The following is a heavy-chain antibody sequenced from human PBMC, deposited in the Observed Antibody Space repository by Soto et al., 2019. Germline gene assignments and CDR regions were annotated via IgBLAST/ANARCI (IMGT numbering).Heavy chain of an antibody. J-gene: IGHJ5*02. CDR2: MNPNSGNT. Sequence: ASVKVSCKASGYTFTSYYINWVRQATGQGLEWMGWMNPNSGNTGYAQKLQGRVTMTRNTSISTAYMELGSLRSEDTAVYYCARAQRITMVRGVWFDPWGQGTLVTASS. V-gene: IGHV1-8*01. CDR1: GYTFTSYY. D-gene: IGHD3-10*01. CDR3: ARAQRITMVRGVWFDP.